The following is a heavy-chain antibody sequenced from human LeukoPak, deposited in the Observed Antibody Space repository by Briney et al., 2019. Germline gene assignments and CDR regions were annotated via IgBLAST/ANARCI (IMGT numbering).Heavy chain of an antibody. Sequence: GGSLRLSCAASGFTFSDHYMDWVRQAPGKGLEWVGRIKSKTDGGTTDYAAPVKGRFTISRDDSKNTLYLQMNSLKTEDTAVYYCTTEGYSYGPGAFDIWGQGTMVTVSS. CDR1: GFTFSDHY. V-gene: IGHV3-15*01. CDR2: IKSKTDGGTT. CDR3: TTEGYSYGPGAFDI. D-gene: IGHD5-18*01. J-gene: IGHJ3*02.